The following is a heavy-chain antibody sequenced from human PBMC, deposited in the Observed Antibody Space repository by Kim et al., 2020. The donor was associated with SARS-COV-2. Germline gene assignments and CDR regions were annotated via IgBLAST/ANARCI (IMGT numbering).Heavy chain of an antibody. CDR1: GFSVSHNN. CDR2: IYSGGSN. Sequence: GGSLRLSCAASGFSVSHNNMAWVRQAPGKGLEWVSAIYSGGSNFHAASVGGRFIISRDNSRSTLYLQLNSQRVADTAVYYCAREGLSRGDGWGFEYWGQGALVTVSS. D-gene: IGHD6-19*01. J-gene: IGHJ1*01. V-gene: IGHV3-53*01. CDR3: AREGLSRGDGWGFEY.